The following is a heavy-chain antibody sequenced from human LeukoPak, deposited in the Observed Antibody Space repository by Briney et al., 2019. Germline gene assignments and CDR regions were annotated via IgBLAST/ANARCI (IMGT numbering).Heavy chain of an antibody. V-gene: IGHV4-59*01. CDR1: GGSISSYY. CDR3: ARVRVGAADY. D-gene: IGHD1-26*01. J-gene: IGHJ4*02. CDR2: IYYSGST. Sequence: PETLSLTCTVSGGSISSYYWSWIRQPPGKGLEWIGYIYYSGSTNYNPSLKSRVTISVDTSKNQFSLKLSSVTAADTAVYYCARVRVGAADYWGQGTLVTVSS.